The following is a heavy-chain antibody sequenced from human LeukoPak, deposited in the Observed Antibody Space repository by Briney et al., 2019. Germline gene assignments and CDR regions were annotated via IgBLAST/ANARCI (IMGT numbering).Heavy chain of an antibody. V-gene: IGHV3-21*01. J-gene: IGHJ4*02. Sequence: GGSLRLSCAASGFTFSSYSMNWVRQAPGKGLEWVSSISSSSSYIYYADSVKGRFTISRDNAKNSLYLQMNSLRAEDTAVYYCASTIAPEGRDYWGRGTQVTVSS. CDR3: ASTIAPEGRDY. D-gene: IGHD6-13*01. CDR1: GFTFSSYS. CDR2: ISSSSSYI.